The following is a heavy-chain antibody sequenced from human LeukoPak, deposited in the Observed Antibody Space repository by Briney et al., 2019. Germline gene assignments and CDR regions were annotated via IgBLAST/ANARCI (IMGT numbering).Heavy chain of an antibody. CDR1: GFTFSSYG. CDR2: ISGSGGST. CDR3: AKVRPDPEEVVVFDY. V-gene: IGHV3-23*01. D-gene: IGHD3-22*01. Sequence: PGGSLRLSCAASGFTFSSYGMSWVRQAPGKGLEWVSAISGSGGSTYYADSVKGRFTISRDNSKNTLYLQMNNLRAEDTAVYYCAKVRPDPEEVVVFDYWGQGTLVTVSS. J-gene: IGHJ4*02.